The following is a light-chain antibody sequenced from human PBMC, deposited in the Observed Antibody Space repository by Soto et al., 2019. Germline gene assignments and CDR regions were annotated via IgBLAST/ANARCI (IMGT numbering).Light chain of an antibody. V-gene: IGKV3D-20*01. CDR1: QSVSSSY. CDR2: DAS. CDR3: QQYGSSPRT. J-gene: IGKJ1*01. Sequence: EMGLTQSPATLSLSPGERATLSCGASQSVSSSYLAWYQQKPGLAPRLLIYDASSRATGIPDRLSGRGSGTDFTLTISRLEPEDFAVYYCQQYGSSPRTFGQGTKVEIK.